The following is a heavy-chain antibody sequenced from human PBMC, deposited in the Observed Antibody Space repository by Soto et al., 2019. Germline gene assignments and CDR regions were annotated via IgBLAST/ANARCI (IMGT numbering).Heavy chain of an antibody. CDR2: VYHSGAT. D-gene: IGHD3-3*01. Sequence: SQTPSLTCAVSGVSISTSDYTWSWIRQPPWTGLEWIGSVYHSGATHYMPSLKNRLTMSLDKSKNQFSLDLTSVTAADTAVYYCVREGTIFGVDPGGGVDVWGQGTTVTVSS. V-gene: IGHV4-30-2*01. J-gene: IGHJ6*02. CDR1: GVSISTSDYT. CDR3: VREGTIFGVDPGGGVDV.